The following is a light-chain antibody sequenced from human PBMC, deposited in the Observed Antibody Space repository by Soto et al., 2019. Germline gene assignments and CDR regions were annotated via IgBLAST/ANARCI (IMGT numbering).Light chain of an antibody. CDR3: QQYGSSPPSYT. J-gene: IGKJ2*01. CDR1: QSVSSSY. V-gene: IGKV3-20*01. Sequence: EIVLTQSPGTLSLSPGERATLSCRASQSVSSSYLAWYQQKPGQAPRLPIYGASSRATGIPDRFSGSGSGTDFTLTISRLEPEDFAVYYCQQYGSSPPSYTFGQGXKVDIK. CDR2: GAS.